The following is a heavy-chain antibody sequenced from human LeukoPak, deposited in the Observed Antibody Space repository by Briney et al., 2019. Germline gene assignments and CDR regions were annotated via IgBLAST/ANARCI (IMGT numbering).Heavy chain of an antibody. CDR3: AKIVVPAAIGGYYFDY. V-gene: IGHV3-30*02. CDR1: GFTFSSYG. CDR2: IWYDGSNK. Sequence: GGSLRLSCAASGFTFSSYGMHWVRQAPGKGLEWVAVIWYDGSNKYYADSVKGRFTISRDNSKNTLYLQMNSLRAEDTAVYYCAKIVVPAAIGGYYFDYWGQGTLVTVSS. J-gene: IGHJ4*02. D-gene: IGHD2-2*01.